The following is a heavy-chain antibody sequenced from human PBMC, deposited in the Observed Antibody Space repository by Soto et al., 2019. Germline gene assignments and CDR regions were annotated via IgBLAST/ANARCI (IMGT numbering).Heavy chain of an antibody. CDR3: ARRARYYYGSGSPFDY. D-gene: IGHD3-10*01. V-gene: IGHV4-59*08. CDR2: IYYSGST. J-gene: IGHJ4*02. Sequence: SETLSLTCTVSGGSISSYYWSWIRQPPGKGLEWIGYIYYSGSTNYNPSLKSRVTISVDTSKNQFSLKLSSVTAADTAVYYCARRARYYYGSGSPFDYWGQGTLVTV. CDR1: GGSISSYY.